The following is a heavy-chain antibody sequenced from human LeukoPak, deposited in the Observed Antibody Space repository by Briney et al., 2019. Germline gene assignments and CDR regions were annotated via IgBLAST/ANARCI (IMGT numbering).Heavy chain of an antibody. V-gene: IGHV1-69*04. CDR1: GYTFTGYY. CDR2: IIPILGIA. CDR3: ARGLTIFGVVINYMDV. D-gene: IGHD3-3*01. Sequence: SVKVSCKASGYTFTGYYMHWVRQAPGQGLEWMGRIIPILGIANYAQKFQGRVTITADKSTSTAYMELSSLRSEDTAVYYCARGLTIFGVVINYMDVWGKGTTVTVSS. J-gene: IGHJ6*03.